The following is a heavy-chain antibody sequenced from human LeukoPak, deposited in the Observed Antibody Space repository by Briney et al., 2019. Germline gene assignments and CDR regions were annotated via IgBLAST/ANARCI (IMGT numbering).Heavy chain of an antibody. Sequence: GSLRLSCAASGYTFSSYAMSWVRQAPGKGLEWVSAISGSGGSTYYADSVKGRFTISRDNAKNSLYLQMNSLRAEDTAVYYCAELGITMIGGVWGKGTTVTISS. CDR2: ISGSGGST. CDR1: GYTFSSYA. V-gene: IGHV3-23*01. J-gene: IGHJ6*04. D-gene: IGHD3-10*02. CDR3: AELGITMIGGV.